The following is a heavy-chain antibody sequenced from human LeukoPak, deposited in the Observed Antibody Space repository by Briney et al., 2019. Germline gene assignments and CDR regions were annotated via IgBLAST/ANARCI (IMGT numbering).Heavy chain of an antibody. Sequence: SETLSLTCAVYGGSLSGYYWSWIRQPPGKGLEWIGEINHSGSTNYNPSLKSRVTISVDTSKNQFSLKLSSVTAADTAVYYCARERGAKFDYWGQGTLVTVSS. CDR3: ARERGAKFDY. D-gene: IGHD3-16*01. CDR1: GGSLSGYY. V-gene: IGHV4-34*01. CDR2: INHSGST. J-gene: IGHJ4*02.